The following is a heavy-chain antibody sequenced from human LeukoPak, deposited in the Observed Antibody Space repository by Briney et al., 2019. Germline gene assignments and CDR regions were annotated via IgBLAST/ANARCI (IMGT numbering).Heavy chain of an antibody. CDR2: INSGGSST. V-gene: IGHV3-74*01. CDR1: GFTFSSYW. Sequence: GGSLRLSCAASGFTFSSYWMHWVRQAPGKGLVWVSRINSGGSSTSYADSVKGRFTISRDNAKNTLYLQMNSLRAEDTAVYYCARGLLWFGELLQGPSDYWGQGTLVTVSS. J-gene: IGHJ4*02. D-gene: IGHD3-10*01. CDR3: ARGLLWFGELLQGPSDY.